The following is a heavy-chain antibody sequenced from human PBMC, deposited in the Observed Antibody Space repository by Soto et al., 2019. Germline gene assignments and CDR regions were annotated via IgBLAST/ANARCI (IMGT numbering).Heavy chain of an antibody. CDR2: IYSGGST. CDR1: GFTVSSNY. V-gene: IGHV3-66*01. J-gene: IGHJ4*02. CDR3: AKDPQLLWFGESPGY. D-gene: IGHD3-10*01. Sequence: GGSLRLCCAASGFTVSSNYMSWVIQAPGKGLEWVSVIYSGGSTYYADSVKGRFTISRDNSKNTVYLQMNSLRAEDTAVYYCAKDPQLLWFGESPGYWGQGTLGTVSS.